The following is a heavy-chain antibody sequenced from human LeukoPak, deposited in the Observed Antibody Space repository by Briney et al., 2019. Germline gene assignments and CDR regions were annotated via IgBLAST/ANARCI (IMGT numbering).Heavy chain of an antibody. J-gene: IGHJ6*03. V-gene: IGHV1-69*05. Sequence: ASVKVSCKASGGTFSSYAISWVRQAPGQGLEWMGGIIPIFGTANYAQKFQGRVTITTDESTSTAYMELSSLRSEDTAVYYCARDDTNSWYSSVTYYYYMDVWGKGTTVTVSS. D-gene: IGHD6-13*01. CDR1: GGTFSSYA. CDR3: ARDDTNSWYSSVTYYYYMDV. CDR2: IIPIFGTA.